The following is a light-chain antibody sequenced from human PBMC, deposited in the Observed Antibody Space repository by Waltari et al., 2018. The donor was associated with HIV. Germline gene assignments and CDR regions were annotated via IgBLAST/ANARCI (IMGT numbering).Light chain of an antibody. CDR2: EAT. J-gene: IGKJ5*01. CDR3: LQHDSFPIT. Sequence: ETTLTQSPAFFSATPGDKVNITCRASQDIDDDVNWYQQKPGKPAIFIIQEATTFVLGIPPRFSGSGDGTDFTLTINNMESEDAAYYFCLQHDSFPITFGQGTRLEIK. CDR1: QDIDDD. V-gene: IGKV5-2*01.